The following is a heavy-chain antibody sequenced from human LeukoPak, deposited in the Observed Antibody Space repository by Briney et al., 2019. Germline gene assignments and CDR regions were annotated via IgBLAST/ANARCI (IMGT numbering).Heavy chain of an antibody. CDR2: FDPEDGET. D-gene: IGHD3-9*01. J-gene: IGHJ6*03. CDR1: GYTLTELS. V-gene: IGHV1-24*01. CDR3: ARVGSTYYDILTGSSYYYYMDV. Sequence: ASVKVSCKVSGYTLTELSMHWVRQAPGKGLEWMGGFDPEDGETIYAQKLQGRVTMTTDTSTSTAYMELRSLRSDDTAVYYCARVGSTYYDILTGSSYYYYMDVWGKGTTVTISS.